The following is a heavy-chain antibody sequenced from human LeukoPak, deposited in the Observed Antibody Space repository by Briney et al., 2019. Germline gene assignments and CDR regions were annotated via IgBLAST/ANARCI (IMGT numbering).Heavy chain of an antibody. CDR3: ARRRYNWNDASDAFDI. CDR2: ISYSGNT. V-gene: IGHV4-59*01. CDR1: GGSISNYY. J-gene: IGHJ3*02. Sequence: PSETLSLTCTVSGGSISNYYWIWIRQPPGKGLEWIGHISYSGNTNYNPSLKSRVTISVDTSKNQFSLKVTSVTAADTAVYYCARRRYNWNDASDAFDIWGQGTMVTVSS. D-gene: IGHD1-1*01.